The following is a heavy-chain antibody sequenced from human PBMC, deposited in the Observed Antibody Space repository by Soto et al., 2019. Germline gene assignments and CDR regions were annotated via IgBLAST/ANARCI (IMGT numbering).Heavy chain of an antibody. CDR3: ARIGSGYQNYYFDY. D-gene: IGHD3-22*01. CDR1: GYIFTHYW. CDR2: IYPGDSAT. V-gene: IGHV5-51*01. Sequence: ESLKISCQGSGYIFTHYWIGWVRQLPGKGLDWMGIIYPGDSATRYSPSFQGQVTISADKSISTAYLQWSSLKASDTAMYYCARIGSGYQNYYFDYWGQGTLVTVSS. J-gene: IGHJ4*02.